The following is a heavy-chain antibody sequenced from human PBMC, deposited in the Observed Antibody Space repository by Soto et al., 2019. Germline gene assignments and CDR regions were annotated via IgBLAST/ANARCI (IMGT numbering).Heavy chain of an antibody. J-gene: IGHJ4*02. CDR3: ARDTGLSFNGGNFDY. CDR1: GYTFTSYA. V-gene: IGHV1-3*01. D-gene: IGHD2-15*01. CDR2: INAGNGNT. Sequence: QVQLVQSGAEVKKPGASVKVSCKASGYTFTSYAMHWVRQAPGQRLEWMGWINAGNGNTKYSQKFQGRVTITRDTCASTAYMELSSLRSEDTAVYYCARDTGLSFNGGNFDYWGQGTLVTVSS.